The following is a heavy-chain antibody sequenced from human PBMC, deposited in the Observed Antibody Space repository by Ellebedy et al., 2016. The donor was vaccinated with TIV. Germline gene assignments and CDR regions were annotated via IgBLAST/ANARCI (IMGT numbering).Heavy chain of an antibody. V-gene: IGHV4-39*01. D-gene: IGHD5-18*01. J-gene: IGHJ4*02. CDR3: AAPGAYSTVDY. Sequence: MPSETLSLTCTVSGGSITTTTSYWAWLRQPPGKGLEWIATISYSGSTFYNSSLESRATISADMAKNQFSLKLTSVTAADTAVYFCAAPGAYSTVDYWGRGILVSVSS. CDR1: GGSITTTTSY. CDR2: ISYSGST.